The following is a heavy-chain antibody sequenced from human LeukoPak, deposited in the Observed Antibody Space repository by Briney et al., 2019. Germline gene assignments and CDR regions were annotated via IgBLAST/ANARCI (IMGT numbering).Heavy chain of an antibody. CDR2: ISGSGGTT. J-gene: IGHJ1*01. D-gene: IGHD3-22*01. V-gene: IGHV3-23*01. CDR1: GFTYSSYA. Sequence: GGSLRLSCAASGFTYSSYAMSWVRQAPGKGLEWVSAISGSGGTTYYADSVKGRFTFSRDNSKNTLYLQMNSLRAEDTAVYYCAKGEGYYYDSGGYYVEYFQHWGQGTLVTVSS. CDR3: AKGEGYYYDSGGYYVEYFQH.